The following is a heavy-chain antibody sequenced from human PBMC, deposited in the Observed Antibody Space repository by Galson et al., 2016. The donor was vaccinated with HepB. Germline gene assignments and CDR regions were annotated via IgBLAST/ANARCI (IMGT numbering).Heavy chain of an antibody. CDR3: ARGEIASRLDY. Sequence: ETLSLTCAVLGESFSGYYWSWVRPPPGKGLEWIGEINHSGDTTYDPSLKTRVTISIDKSEDQFSLKLSSVTAADTAVYYCARGEIASRLDYWGPGSLVTVSS. CDR2: INHSGDT. J-gene: IGHJ4*02. V-gene: IGHV4-34*01. D-gene: IGHD6-6*01. CDR1: GESFSGYY.